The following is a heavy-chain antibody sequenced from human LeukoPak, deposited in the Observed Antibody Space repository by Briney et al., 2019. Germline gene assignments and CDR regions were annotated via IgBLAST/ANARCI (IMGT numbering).Heavy chain of an antibody. J-gene: IGHJ5*02. CDR3: ARDGASYYDH. V-gene: IGHV4-4*02. CDR1: GGSINNYKW. CDR2: IFYTGSP. D-gene: IGHD3-10*01. Sequence: PSETLSLTCAVSGGSINNYKWWSWIRQSPGKGLEWLGEIFYTGSPNYNPSFKSRITMSVDKSNNQFSLILTSVTVADTAVYYCARDGASYYDHWGQGIPVTVTS.